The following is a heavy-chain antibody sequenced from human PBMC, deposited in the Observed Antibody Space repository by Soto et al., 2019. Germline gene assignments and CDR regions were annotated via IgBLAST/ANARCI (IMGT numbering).Heavy chain of an antibody. CDR3: ARYGSGSDQGWFDP. CDR1: GGSISGYY. Sequence: QVQLHESGPGLVKPSETLSLTCTVSGGSISGYYWSWIRQPPGKGLEWIAHINYSWTTDYNPSLKSRVTISVDTSKNQFSLKLNSVTAADTAVYFCARYGSGSDQGWFDPWGQGTLVTVTS. D-gene: IGHD3-10*01. J-gene: IGHJ5*02. V-gene: IGHV4-59*01. CDR2: INYSWTT.